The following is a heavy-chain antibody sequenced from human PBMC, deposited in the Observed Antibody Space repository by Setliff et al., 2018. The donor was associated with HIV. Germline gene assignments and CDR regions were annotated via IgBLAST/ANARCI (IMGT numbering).Heavy chain of an antibody. Sequence: SETLSLTCAVYGGAFSGYYRTWIRQSPGRGLEWIGEVNHNGVANYSPSLMRRATISADTSKNQFSLRLSSVTAADTALYFCTRAQIAAPRPFDYWGRGTLVTSPQ. CDR1: GGAFSGYY. J-gene: IGHJ4*02. D-gene: IGHD2-21*01. CDR3: TRAQIAAPRPFDY. V-gene: IGHV4-34*01. CDR2: VNHNGVA.